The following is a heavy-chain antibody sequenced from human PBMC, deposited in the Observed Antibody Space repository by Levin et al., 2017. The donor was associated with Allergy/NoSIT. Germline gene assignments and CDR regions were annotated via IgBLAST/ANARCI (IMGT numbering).Heavy chain of an antibody. J-gene: IGHJ4*02. D-gene: IGHD6-19*01. CDR2: INPNSGGT. Sequence: ASVKVSCKASGYTFTDYYIHWVRQAPGQGLEWMGLINPNSGGTNYAQKFQDRVTMTRDTSISTAYMDLSRLRSDDTAVYYCARDLMSGWPGGYWGQGTLVTVSS. CDR1: GYTFTDYY. CDR3: ARDLMSGWPGGY. V-gene: IGHV1-2*02.